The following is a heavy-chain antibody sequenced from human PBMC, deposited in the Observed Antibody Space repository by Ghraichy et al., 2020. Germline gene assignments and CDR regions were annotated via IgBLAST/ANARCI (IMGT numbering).Heavy chain of an antibody. D-gene: IGHD1-26*01. V-gene: IGHV3-23*01. CDR1: GFTFSSYA. CDR2: ISGSGSSK. CDR3: AKDLDSGSYYFDY. J-gene: IGHJ4*02. Sequence: GGSLRLSCAASGFTFSSYAMSWVRQAPGKGLEWVSAISGSGSSKYYADSVKGRFTISRDNSKNTLYLQMNSLRAEDTAVYYCAKDLDSGSYYFDYWGQGTLVTVSS.